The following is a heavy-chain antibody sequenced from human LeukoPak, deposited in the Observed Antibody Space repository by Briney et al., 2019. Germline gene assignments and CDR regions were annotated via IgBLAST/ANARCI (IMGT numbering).Heavy chain of an antibody. V-gene: IGHV1-18*01. D-gene: IGHD6-13*01. CDR2: ISAYNGNT. CDR3: ATEIGQQLVEEEGYYYYYMDV. Sequence: ASVKVSCKASGYTFTSYGISWVRQAPGQGLEWMGWISAYNGNTNYAQKLQGRVTVTTDTSTSTAYMELSSLRSEDTAVYYCATEIGQQLVEEEGYYYYYMDVWGKGTTVTVSS. CDR1: GYTFTSYG. J-gene: IGHJ6*03.